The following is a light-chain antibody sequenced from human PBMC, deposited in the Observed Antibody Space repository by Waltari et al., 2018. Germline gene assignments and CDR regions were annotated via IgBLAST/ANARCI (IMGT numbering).Light chain of an antibody. CDR3: QQSYTSPRT. Sequence: DIQMTQSPPSLSASVGDRVTITCRASQSISRHLNWYQQKPGKAPKLLIYAASSLRSGVPSRFSGFGSGTDFTLTVSSLQPEEFATYYCQQSYTSPRTFGQGTKVEIK. J-gene: IGKJ1*01. V-gene: IGKV1-39*01. CDR2: AAS. CDR1: QSISRH.